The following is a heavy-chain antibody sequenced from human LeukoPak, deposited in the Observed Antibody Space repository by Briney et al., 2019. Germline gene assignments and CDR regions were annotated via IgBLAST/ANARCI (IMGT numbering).Heavy chain of an antibody. V-gene: IGHV3-30*18. CDR2: ISYDGSNK. D-gene: IGHD6-19*01. CDR3: AKASVQSSGWYFINY. J-gene: IGHJ4*02. CDR1: GFTFSSYG. Sequence: LTLSCAASGFTFSSYGMHWVRQAQGKVLEWVAVISYDGSNKYYADSVKGRFAISRDNSKNTLYLQMNSLRAEDTAVYYCAKASVQSSGWYFINYWGQGTLVTVSS.